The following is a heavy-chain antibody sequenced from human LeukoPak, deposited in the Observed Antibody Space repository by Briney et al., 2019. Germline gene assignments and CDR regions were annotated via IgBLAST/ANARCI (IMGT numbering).Heavy chain of an antibody. CDR2: INSDGSST. CDR3: ARDPGALYYFDY. J-gene: IGHJ4*02. D-gene: IGHD3-10*01. Sequence: GGSLRLSCAASGFTFSSYWMHWVRQAPGKGLVWVSRINSDGSSTNYADSVKGRFTISRDNAKNTLYLRMNSLRAEDTAVYYCARDPGALYYFDYWGQGTLVTVSS. CDR1: GFTFSSYW. V-gene: IGHV3-74*01.